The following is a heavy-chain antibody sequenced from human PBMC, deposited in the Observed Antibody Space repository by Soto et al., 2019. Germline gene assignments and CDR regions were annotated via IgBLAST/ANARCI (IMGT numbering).Heavy chain of an antibody. D-gene: IGHD2-15*01. V-gene: IGHV4-59*01. Sequence: SETLSLTCTVSGGSISSYYWSWIRQPPGKGLEWIGYIYYSGSTNYNPSLKSRVTISVDTSKNQFSLKLSSVTAADTAVYYCARGLCRDFDFDYCGQGTLVTVSS. J-gene: IGHJ4*02. CDR2: IYYSGST. CDR1: GGSISSYY. CDR3: ARGLCRDFDFDY.